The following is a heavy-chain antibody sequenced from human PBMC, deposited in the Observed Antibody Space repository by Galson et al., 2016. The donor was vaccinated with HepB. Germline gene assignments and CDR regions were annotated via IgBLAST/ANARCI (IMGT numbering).Heavy chain of an antibody. CDR2: IWYDGSNK. V-gene: IGHV3-33*06. J-gene: IGHJ5*01. CDR1: GFTFSSYG. CDR3: AKYGTVFWMYYDSSGWFDS. D-gene: IGHD3-22*01. Sequence: SLRLSCAASGFTFSSYGMYWVRQAPGKGLEWVAVIWYDGSNKYYADSVKGRFTISRDNSKNTLYLQMNSLRVEDTAVYYCAKYGTVFWMYYDSSGWFDSWGQGTLVTVSS.